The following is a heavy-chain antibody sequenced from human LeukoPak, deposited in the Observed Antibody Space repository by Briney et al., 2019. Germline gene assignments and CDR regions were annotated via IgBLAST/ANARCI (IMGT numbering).Heavy chain of an antibody. CDR1: GGTFSSYA. J-gene: IGHJ4*02. Sequence: SVKVSCKASGGTFSSYAISWVRQAPGQGLEWMGGIIPIFGTANYAQKFQGRVTITADESTGTAYMELSSLRSEDTAVYYCARFGSNYYGSGSPYHNDYWGQGTLVTVSS. CDR2: IIPIFGTA. D-gene: IGHD3-10*01. V-gene: IGHV1-69*13. CDR3: ARFGSNYYGSGSPYHNDY.